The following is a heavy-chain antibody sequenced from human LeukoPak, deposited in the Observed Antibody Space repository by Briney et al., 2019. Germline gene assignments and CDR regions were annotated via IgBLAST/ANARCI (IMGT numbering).Heavy chain of an antibody. CDR3: ATDGNYYDSSGYYGY. CDR2: INPSGGST. J-gene: IGHJ4*02. D-gene: IGHD3-22*01. V-gene: IGHV1-46*01. CDR1: GYTLTSYY. Sequence: ASVKVSCKASGYTLTSYYMHWVRQAPGQGLEWMGIINPSGGSTSYAQKFQGRVTMTRDMSTSTVYMELSSLRSEDTAVYYCATDGNYYDSSGYYGYWGQGTLVTVSS.